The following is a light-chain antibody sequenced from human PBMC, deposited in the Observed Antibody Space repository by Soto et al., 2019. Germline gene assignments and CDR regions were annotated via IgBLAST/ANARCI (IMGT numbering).Light chain of an antibody. J-gene: IGLJ3*02. CDR3: AAWDDTLSVWV. CDR1: SSNIGRST. CDR2: STN. Sequence: QSVLTQPPSTSGTPGQRVTISCSGSSSNIGRSTVNWYQQLPGTAPKVLVYSTNQRPSGVPDRFSGSKSGTSASLAISGLQSEDEADYYCAAWDDTLSVWVFGAGTKLTVL. V-gene: IGLV1-44*01.